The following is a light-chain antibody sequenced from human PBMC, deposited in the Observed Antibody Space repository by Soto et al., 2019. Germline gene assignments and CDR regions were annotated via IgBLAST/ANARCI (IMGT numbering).Light chain of an antibody. Sequence: QSALTQPPSASGSPGQSVAISCTGTASDIGGYTFVSGYQQHPGKAPKLLIYDVNKRPSGVPDRFSGSKSGNTASLTVSGLQAEDEADYYCSAHGGTNPYVFGTGTKLIVL. V-gene: IGLV2-8*01. CDR1: ASDIGGYTF. CDR3: SAHGGTNPYV. J-gene: IGLJ1*01. CDR2: DVN.